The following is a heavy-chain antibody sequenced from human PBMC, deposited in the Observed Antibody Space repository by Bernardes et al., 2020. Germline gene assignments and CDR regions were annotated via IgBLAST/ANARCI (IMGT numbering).Heavy chain of an antibody. Sequence: ASVKVSCMASGYTFTTYAMNWVRQAPGQGLEWMGWIDTNTGDPTYAQGFTGRFVFSLDTSVSTAYLQISSLEAEDTAVYYCARDRGSLRTQPFDIWGQGTMVTVSS. CDR3: ARDRGSLRTQPFDI. CDR1: GYTFTTYA. V-gene: IGHV7-4-1*02. CDR2: IDTNTGDP. D-gene: IGHD1-26*01. J-gene: IGHJ3*02.